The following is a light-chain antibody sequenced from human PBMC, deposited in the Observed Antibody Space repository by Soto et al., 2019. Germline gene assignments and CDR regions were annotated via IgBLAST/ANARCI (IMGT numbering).Light chain of an antibody. V-gene: IGKV1-39*01. CDR2: AAS. J-gene: IGKJ5*01. CDR1: QNIKTY. Sequence: DIQITQSPSSLSASVGNRVTITCRASQNIKTYLNWYQQKPGKAPKLLIYAASSLQSGVPSRFSGSGSGTDFTLTISSLQPEDFATYYCQQSYSTPSTFGQGTRLEIK. CDR3: QQSYSTPST.